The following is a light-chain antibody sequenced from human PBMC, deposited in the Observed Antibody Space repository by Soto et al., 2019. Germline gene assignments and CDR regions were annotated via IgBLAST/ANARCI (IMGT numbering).Light chain of an antibody. CDR3: QQRYNWPIA. Sequence: EIVLTQSPATLSFSRGETATLSSRASESVSGYIGWYEQKXGXAPGRLIYADSNRATCLPARLSGSGSGTDFPPTITSLEPEDFSVYYCQQRYNWPIAFGQGTRLEI. V-gene: IGKV3-11*01. CDR2: ADS. CDR1: ESVSGY. J-gene: IGKJ5*01.